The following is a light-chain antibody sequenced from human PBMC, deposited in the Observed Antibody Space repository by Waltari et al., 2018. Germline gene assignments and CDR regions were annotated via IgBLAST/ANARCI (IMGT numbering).Light chain of an antibody. CDR1: SSDVGAYNS. CDR3: SSHISSSTLEL. CDR2: DVS. J-gene: IGLJ2*01. V-gene: IGLV2-14*03. Sequence: QSALTQPASVSGSPGQSISISCTGTSSDVGAYNSVSWYQQHPGQAPKLMIFDVSNRPSGVSNRFSGSKSGNTASLTISGLQAEDEADYYCSSHISSSTLELFGGGTSLTVL.